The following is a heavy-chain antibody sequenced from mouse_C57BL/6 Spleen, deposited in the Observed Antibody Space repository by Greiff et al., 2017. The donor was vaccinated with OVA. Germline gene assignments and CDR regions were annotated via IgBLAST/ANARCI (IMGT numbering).Heavy chain of an antibody. CDR3: ARKGYDYDDAMDY. CDR2: LYPRDGST. V-gene: IGHV1-85*01. J-gene: IGHJ4*01. Sequence: VQLQQSGPELVKPGASVKLSCKASGYTFTSYDITWVKQRPGQGLEWIGRLYPRDGSTKYNEKFKGTATLTVDPSSSTAYMELHSLTAEDSAVYFCARKGYDYDDAMDYWGQGTSVTVSS. D-gene: IGHD2-4*01. CDR1: GYTFTSYD.